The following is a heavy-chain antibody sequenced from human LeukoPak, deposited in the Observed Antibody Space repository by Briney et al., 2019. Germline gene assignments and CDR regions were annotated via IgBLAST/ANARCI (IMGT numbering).Heavy chain of an antibody. CDR3: ARVESRGAFDI. CDR2: INPSGGST. Sequence: ASVTVSCKASGYTFTSYYMHWVRQAPGQGLEWMGIINPSGGSTSYAQKFQGRVTMTRDTSTSTVYMELSSLRSEDTAVYYCARVESRGAFDIWGQGTMVTVPS. V-gene: IGHV1-46*01. J-gene: IGHJ3*02. CDR1: GYTFTSYY.